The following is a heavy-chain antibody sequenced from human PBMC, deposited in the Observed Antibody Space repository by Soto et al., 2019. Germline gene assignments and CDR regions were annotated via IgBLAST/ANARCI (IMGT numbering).Heavy chain of an antibody. Sequence: GESLKISCKGSGYSFTSYWIGWVRQMPGKGLEWMGIIYPGDSDTRYSPSFQGQVTISADKSISTAYLQWSSLKASDTAMYYCARHRVVTTWGPKAHDAFDIWGQGTMVTVSS. D-gene: IGHD2-21*02. J-gene: IGHJ3*02. CDR3: ARHRVVTTWGPKAHDAFDI. CDR1: GYSFTSYW. CDR2: IYPGDSDT. V-gene: IGHV5-51*01.